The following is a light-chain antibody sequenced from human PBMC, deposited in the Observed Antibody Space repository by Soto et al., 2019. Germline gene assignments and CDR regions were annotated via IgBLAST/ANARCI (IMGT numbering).Light chain of an antibody. V-gene: IGKV3-20*01. Sequence: EIALTQSPDTLSLSPGERATLSCRASQTVSNNCLAWYQQIFGQAPRLLIYGASRRATGIPDRFSGRESGTDFTLTINRLAPEDSAVYYCQQYGSSPHTFGQGTKLEIK. J-gene: IGKJ2*01. CDR2: GAS. CDR1: QTVSNNC. CDR3: QQYGSSPHT.